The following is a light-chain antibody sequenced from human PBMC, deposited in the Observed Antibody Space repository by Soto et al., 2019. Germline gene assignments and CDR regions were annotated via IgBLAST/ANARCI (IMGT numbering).Light chain of an antibody. CDR2: EVS. CDR1: SSDVGGYNY. CDR3: SSYTSSSTLYV. J-gene: IGLJ1*01. Sequence: QSVLTQPASVSGSPGQSITISCTGTSSDVGGYNYVSWYQQHPGKAPKLMIYEVSNRPSGVSTRFSGSKSGNTASLTISGLQAEDEADYDCSSYTSSSTLYVFGTGTKVTVL. V-gene: IGLV2-14*01.